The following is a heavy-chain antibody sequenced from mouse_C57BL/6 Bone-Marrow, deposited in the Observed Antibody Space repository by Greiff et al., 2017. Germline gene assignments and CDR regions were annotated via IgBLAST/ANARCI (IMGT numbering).Heavy chain of an antibody. Sequence: VKLQQSGAELVKPGASVKMSCKASGYTFTSYWITWVKQRPGQGLEWIGDIYPTSGRTNYNEEFKSKAILTVDTSSTTAYMQLSSLTSEDSAVFYCARSVPLGRSFDYWGQGTTLTVSS. CDR2: IYPTSGRT. V-gene: IGHV1-55*01. J-gene: IGHJ2*01. CDR1: GYTFTSYW. CDR3: ARSVPLGRSFDY. D-gene: IGHD4-1*01.